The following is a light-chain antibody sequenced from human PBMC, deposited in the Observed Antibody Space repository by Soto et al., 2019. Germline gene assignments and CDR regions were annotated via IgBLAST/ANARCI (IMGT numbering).Light chain of an antibody. CDR3: GTWDSGLSAVV. V-gene: IGLV1-51*01. CDR2: DDD. CDR1: SSNIGNNY. Sequence: QSVLTQPASVSAAPGRQVSISCSGSSSNIGNNYVSWYQQLPGTAPKLLIYDDDKRLSGIPDRFSASKSGTSATLGIAGLQTGDEADYYCGTWDSGLSAVVFGGGTKLTVL. J-gene: IGLJ3*02.